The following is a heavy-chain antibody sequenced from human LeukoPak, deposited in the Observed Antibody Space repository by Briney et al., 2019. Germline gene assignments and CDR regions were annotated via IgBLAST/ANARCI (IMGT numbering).Heavy chain of an antibody. V-gene: IGHV1-8*01. CDR3: ARDGNFDY. Sequence: ASVKVSCKTSGYTFTSFDTNWVRQAPGQGLEWMGWMNPNSGRTGYAQKFEGRVTMTRDTSISTAYMEVNGLRSEDTAVYYCARDGNFDYWGQGTLVTVSS. J-gene: IGHJ4*02. D-gene: IGHD1-26*01. CDR1: GYTFTSFD. CDR2: MNPNSGRT.